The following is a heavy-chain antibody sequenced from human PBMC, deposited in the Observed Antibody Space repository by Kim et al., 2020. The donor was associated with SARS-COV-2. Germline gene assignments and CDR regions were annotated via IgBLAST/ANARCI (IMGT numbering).Heavy chain of an antibody. CDR2: ISSSSSYI. Sequence: GGSLRLSCAASGFTFSSYSMNWVRQAPGKGLEWVSSISSSSSYIYYTDSVKGRFTISRDNAKNSLYLQMNSLRAEDTAVYYCARVSWEPQLSDDAFDIWGQGTMVTVSS. V-gene: IGHV3-21*01. CDR1: GFTFSSYS. CDR3: ARVSWEPQLSDDAFDI. D-gene: IGHD1-26*01. J-gene: IGHJ3*02.